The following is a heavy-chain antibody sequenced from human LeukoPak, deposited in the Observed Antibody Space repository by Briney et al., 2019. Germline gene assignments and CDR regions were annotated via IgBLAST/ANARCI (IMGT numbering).Heavy chain of an antibody. V-gene: IGHV4-38-2*01. D-gene: IGHD4-17*01. Sequence: KTSETLSLTCAVSGYPISRGSYWGWIRQPPGKGLEWIGSIYRSGSTYYNPSLKTRVTISVDTSKNQFSLKLSSVTAADTAVYYCARAPYDYGDYDYWGQGTLVTVSS. CDR3: ARAPYDYGDYDY. J-gene: IGHJ4*02. CDR1: GYPISRGSY. CDR2: IYRSGST.